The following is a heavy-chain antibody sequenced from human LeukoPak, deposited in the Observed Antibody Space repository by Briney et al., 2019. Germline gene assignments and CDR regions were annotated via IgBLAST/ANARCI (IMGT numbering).Heavy chain of an antibody. CDR2: ISASGGST. CDR1: GFTFSTCA. J-gene: IGHJ4*02. Sequence: GGSLRLSCAASGFTFSTCAMSWVRQAPGKGLEWVSTISASGGSTYYADSVTGRFTISRDNSKNTLYLQMNSLRAEDTAVYYCAKTSFGGVIGTIDYWGQGTLVTVSS. V-gene: IGHV3-23*01. CDR3: AKTSFGGVIGTIDY. D-gene: IGHD3-16*02.